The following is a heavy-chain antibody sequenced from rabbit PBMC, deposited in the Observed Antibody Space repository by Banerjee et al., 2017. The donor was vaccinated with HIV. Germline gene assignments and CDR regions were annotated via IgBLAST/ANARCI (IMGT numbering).Heavy chain of an antibody. Sequence: QEQLEESGGDLVKPEGSLTLTCTASGFAFSSSDWICWVRQAQGKGLERSACINTSSGNTVYGNWAKGRFTTSKTPSPTVTLQIASLTAADTAAYFCARDRDWTLDLWGPGTLVTVS. CDR1: GFAFSSSDW. J-gene: IGHJ6*01. D-gene: IGHD4-2*01. CDR2: INTSSGNT. CDR3: ARDRDWTLDL. V-gene: IGHV1S45*01.